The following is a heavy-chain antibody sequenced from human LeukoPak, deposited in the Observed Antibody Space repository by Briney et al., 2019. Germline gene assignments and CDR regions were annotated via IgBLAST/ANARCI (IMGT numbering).Heavy chain of an antibody. CDR3: AKIQDHDFWSGYQYYYYYMDG. CDR1: GGSISGHY. CDR2: IYDSGST. V-gene: IGHV4-59*11. Sequence: PSETLSLTCTVSGGSISGHYWNWIRQPPGKGLEWIGYIYDSGSTNYNPSLKSRVTISVDTSKKHFSLNLSSVTAADTAVYYCAKIQDHDFWSGYQYYYYYMDGWGKGTTVTVSS. J-gene: IGHJ6*03. D-gene: IGHD3-3*01.